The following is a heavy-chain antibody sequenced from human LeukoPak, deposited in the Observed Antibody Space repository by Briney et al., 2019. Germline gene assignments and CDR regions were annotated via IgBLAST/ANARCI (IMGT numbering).Heavy chain of an antibody. V-gene: IGHV3-66*01. Sequence: PGRSLRLSCAASGFTVSSNYMTWVRQAPGKGLEWLSVIYSGGSTYYADSVKGRFIISRDNSKNTLNLQMNNLRADETAVYYCARGGMAAGRYYYGMDVWGQGTTVTVSS. J-gene: IGHJ6*02. D-gene: IGHD6-13*01. CDR3: ARGGMAAGRYYYGMDV. CDR1: GFTVSSNY. CDR2: IYSGGST.